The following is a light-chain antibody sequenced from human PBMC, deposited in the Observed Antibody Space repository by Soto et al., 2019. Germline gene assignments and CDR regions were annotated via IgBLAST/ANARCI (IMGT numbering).Light chain of an antibody. V-gene: IGKV1-5*03. J-gene: IGKJ1*01. CDR2: KAS. CDR1: QTISIW. Sequence: DIQMPQSPSTLSGSVGDRVSITGRASQTISIWLAWYQQKPGKAPKLLIYKASTLKSGVPSRFSGSGSGTEFTLTISSLQPDDFATYYCQHYNSYSEAFGQRTKVDIK. CDR3: QHYNSYSEA.